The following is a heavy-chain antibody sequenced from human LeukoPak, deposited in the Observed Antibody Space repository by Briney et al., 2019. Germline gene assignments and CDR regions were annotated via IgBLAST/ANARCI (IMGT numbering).Heavy chain of an antibody. J-gene: IGHJ4*02. CDR2: ITRESGT. V-gene: IGHV3-74*01. D-gene: IGHD6-6*01. Sequence: SGGSLRLSCAASGFSFSSFSMHWVRQAPGKGPVWVSRITRESGTDYADSVRGRFTISRDNAKNTLNLQMDSLRAEDTAVYYCASIEYSSSARESNDYWGQGTLVTVSS. CDR3: ASIEYSSSARESNDY. CDR1: GFSFSSFS.